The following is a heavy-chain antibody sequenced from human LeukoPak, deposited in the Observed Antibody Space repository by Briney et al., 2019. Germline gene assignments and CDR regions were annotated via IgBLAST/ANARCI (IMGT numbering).Heavy chain of an antibody. CDR1: GFTFSSYS. D-gene: IGHD2-2*01. J-gene: IGHJ5*02. Sequence: GGSLRLSGAASGFTFSSYSMNWVRQAPGKGLEWVSSISSSSSYIYYADSVKGRFTISRDNAKNSLYLQMNSLRAEDTAVYYCARVIYCSSTSCDWFDPWGQGTLVTVSS. CDR2: ISSSSSYI. V-gene: IGHV3-21*01. CDR3: ARVIYCSSTSCDWFDP.